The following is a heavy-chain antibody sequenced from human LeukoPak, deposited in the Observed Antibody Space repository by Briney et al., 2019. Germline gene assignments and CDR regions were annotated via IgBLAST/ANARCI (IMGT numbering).Heavy chain of an antibody. D-gene: IGHD3-9*01. CDR1: GYTFTSYG. J-gene: IGHJ4*02. Sequence: ASVKVSCKASGYTFTSYGTSWVRQAPGQGLEWMGWNSAYNGNTNYAQKLQGRVTMTTDTSTSTAYMELRSLRSDDTAVYYCARDRRSLTGYYPVDYWGQGTLVTVSS. CDR3: ARDRRSLTGYYPVDY. CDR2: NSAYNGNT. V-gene: IGHV1-18*01.